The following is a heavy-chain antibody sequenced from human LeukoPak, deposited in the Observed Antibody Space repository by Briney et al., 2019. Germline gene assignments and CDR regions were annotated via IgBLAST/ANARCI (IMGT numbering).Heavy chain of an antibody. D-gene: IGHD3-22*01. CDR2: ITSSSSYI. CDR1: GFTFSSYS. J-gene: IGHJ4*02. Sequence: GGSLRLSCAASGFTFSSYSMNWVRQAPGKGLEWVSSITSSSSYIYYADSVKGRFTISRDNAKNSLYLQMNSLRPEDTAVYYCARGNLYYDSSGLGYWGQGTLVTVSS. V-gene: IGHV3-21*04. CDR3: ARGNLYYDSSGLGY.